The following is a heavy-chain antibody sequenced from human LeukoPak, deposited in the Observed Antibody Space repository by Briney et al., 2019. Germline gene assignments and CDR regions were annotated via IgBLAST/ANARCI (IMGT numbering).Heavy chain of an antibody. CDR1: GGSFSGYY. CDR3: ARTRYYYNSRSYGAPYYFDY. CDR2: IYYSGST. V-gene: IGHV4-39*01. Sequence: SETLSLTCAVYGGSFSGYYWGWIRQPPGKGLEWIGSIYYSGSTYYNPSLKSRVTISVDTSKNQFSLKLSSVTAADTAVYYCARTRYYYNSRSYGAPYYFDYWGQGTLVTVSS. D-gene: IGHD3-10*01. J-gene: IGHJ4*02.